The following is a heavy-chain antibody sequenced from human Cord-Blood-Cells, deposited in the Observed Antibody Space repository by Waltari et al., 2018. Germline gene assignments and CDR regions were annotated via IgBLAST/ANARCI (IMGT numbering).Heavy chain of an antibody. J-gene: IGHJ6*03. V-gene: IGHV1-8*03. CDR3: ARGFGSGSYYTNYYYYMDV. CDR2: MNPNSGNT. D-gene: IGHD3-10*01. CDR1: GYTFTSYD. Sequence: QVQLVQSGAEVKKPGASVKVSCKASGYTFTSYDINWVRKATGQGLEWMGCMNPNSGNTGYAQKFQGRVTITRNTSISTAYMELSSLRSEDTAVDYCARGFGSGSYYTNYYYYMDVWGKGTTVTVSS.